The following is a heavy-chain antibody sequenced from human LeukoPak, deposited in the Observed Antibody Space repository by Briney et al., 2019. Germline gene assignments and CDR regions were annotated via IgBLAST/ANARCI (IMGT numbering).Heavy chain of an antibody. CDR1: GFIFNRHW. CDR2: VKEDGTYR. Sequence: TGGSLRLSCAASGFIFNRHWMQWVPQAPGEGLVCVARVKEDGTYRDYGDSVKGRFTISRDNAKNTLYLQMNSLRVEATAREYGGRDDDVYGFDYWGQGTVATVSA. CDR3: GRDDDVYGFDY. D-gene: IGHD3-16*01. J-gene: IGHJ4*02. V-gene: IGHV3-74*01.